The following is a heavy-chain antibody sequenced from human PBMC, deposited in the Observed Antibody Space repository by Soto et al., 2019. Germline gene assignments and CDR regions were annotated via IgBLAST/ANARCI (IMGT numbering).Heavy chain of an antibody. D-gene: IGHD2-2*01. V-gene: IGHV3-30-3*01. Sequence: QVQLVESGGGVVQPGRSLRLSCAASGFTFNSYAMHWVRQAPGKGLEWVAVISYDGSNKYYADSVKGRFTISRDNSKNTLYLQMNSLRAEDTAVYYCARDKGCSSTSCYGGGYFDYWGQGTLVTVSS. CDR2: ISYDGSNK. CDR3: ARDKGCSSTSCYGGGYFDY. J-gene: IGHJ4*02. CDR1: GFTFNSYA.